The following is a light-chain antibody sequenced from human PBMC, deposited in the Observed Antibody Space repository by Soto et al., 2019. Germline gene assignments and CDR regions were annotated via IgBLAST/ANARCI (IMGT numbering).Light chain of an antibody. V-gene: IGKV3-20*01. J-gene: IGKJ1*01. CDR2: GAS. CDR3: QQYGSSPWT. CDR1: QSISDT. Sequence: VLTQAPGTLSLSPGERATLSCRSSQSISDTLAWYQQKPGQAPRLLIYGASSRATGIPDRFSGSGSGTDFTLTISRLEPEDFAVYYCQQYGSSPWTFGQRTNV.